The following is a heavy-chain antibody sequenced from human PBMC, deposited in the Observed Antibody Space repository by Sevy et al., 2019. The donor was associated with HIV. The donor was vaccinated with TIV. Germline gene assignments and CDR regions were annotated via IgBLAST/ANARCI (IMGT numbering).Heavy chain of an antibody. CDR3: GADWFYFYYGMDV. CDR2: IKSKTAGGTT. CDR1: GFNFTNAW. J-gene: IGHJ6*02. D-gene: IGHD3-9*01. V-gene: IGHV3-15*01. Sequence: GGSLRLSCVVSGFNFTNAWLSWVRQAPGKGLEWAGLIKSKTAGGTTDYAAPVKDRFTISRDDSKSTLYLQMNSLKSEDTAVYYCGADWFYFYYGMDVWGQGTTVTVSS.